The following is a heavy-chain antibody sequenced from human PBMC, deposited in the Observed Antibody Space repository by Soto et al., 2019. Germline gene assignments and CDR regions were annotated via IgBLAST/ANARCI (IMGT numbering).Heavy chain of an antibody. Sequence: ASVKVSCKVSGYTLTELSMHWVRQAPGKGLEWMGGFDPEDGETIYAQKFQGRVTMTEDTSTDTAYMELSSLRSEDTAVYYCATIGYSSSPVSPYYGMDVWGQGTTVTVSS. CDR2: FDPEDGET. D-gene: IGHD6-6*01. J-gene: IGHJ6*02. V-gene: IGHV1-24*01. CDR3: ATIGYSSSPVSPYYGMDV. CDR1: GYTLTELS.